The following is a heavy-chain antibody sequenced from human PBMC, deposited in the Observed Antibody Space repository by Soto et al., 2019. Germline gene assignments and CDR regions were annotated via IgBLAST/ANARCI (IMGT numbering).Heavy chain of an antibody. J-gene: IGHJ3*02. Sequence: QVQLVESGGGVVQPGRSLRLSCAASGFTFSNYGMHWVRQAPGKGLEWVAVTWNDGDKKFYEDSVNGRFTISRDNSENTLFLQMNSLTADDSAVYYCVRGGKTAGAFDIWGQGTMVTVSS. CDR2: TWNDGDKK. V-gene: IGHV3-33*01. CDR3: VRGGKTAGAFDI. D-gene: IGHD3-16*01. CDR1: GFTFSNYG.